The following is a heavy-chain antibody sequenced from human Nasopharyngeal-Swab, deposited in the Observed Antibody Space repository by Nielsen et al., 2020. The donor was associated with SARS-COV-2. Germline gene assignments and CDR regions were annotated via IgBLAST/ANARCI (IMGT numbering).Heavy chain of an antibody. CDR1: GYTFTSYG. CDR3: ARDREVGATTISRDY. Sequence: ASVKVSCKASGYTFTSYGISWARQAPGQGLEWMGWISAYNGNTNYAQKLQGRVTMTTDTSTSTAYMELRSLRSDDTVVYYCARDREVGATTISRDYWGQGTLVTVSS. CDR2: ISAYNGNT. D-gene: IGHD1-26*01. V-gene: IGHV1-18*04. J-gene: IGHJ4*02.